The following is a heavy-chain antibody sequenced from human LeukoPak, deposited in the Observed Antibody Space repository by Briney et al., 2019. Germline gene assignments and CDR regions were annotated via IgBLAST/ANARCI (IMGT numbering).Heavy chain of an antibody. Sequence: GGSLRLSCAASGFIVSSNHMSWVRQAPGKGLEWVSVISGGGITYYTDSVKGRFTISRDNSKNTLYLQMNSLRAEDTAVYYCASGIDSSWSNPLGYWGQGTLVTVSS. CDR2: ISGGGIT. CDR1: GFIVSSNH. V-gene: IGHV3-53*01. D-gene: IGHD6-13*01. CDR3: ASGIDSSWSNPLGY. J-gene: IGHJ4*02.